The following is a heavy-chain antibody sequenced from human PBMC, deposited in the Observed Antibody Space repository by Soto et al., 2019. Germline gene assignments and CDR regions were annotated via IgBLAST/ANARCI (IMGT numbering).Heavy chain of an antibody. J-gene: IGHJ4*02. CDR3: AKRYAHSSGWVFYLDY. V-gene: IGHV3-23*01. CDR2: ISGSGGST. Sequence: GGSLRLSCAASGFTFSSYAMSWVRQAPGKGLEWVSAISGSGGSTYYADSVKGRFTISRDNSKNTLYLQMNSLRAEDTAVYYCAKRYAHSSGWVFYLDYWGQGTLVTVSS. CDR1: GFTFSSYA. D-gene: IGHD6-19*01.